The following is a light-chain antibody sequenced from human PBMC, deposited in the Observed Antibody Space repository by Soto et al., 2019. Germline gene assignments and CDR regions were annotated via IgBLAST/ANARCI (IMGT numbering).Light chain of an antibody. CDR2: NVY. V-gene: IGLV2-14*03. J-gene: IGLJ1*01. CDR1: SSDVGAYNF. Sequence: QSVLTQPASVSGSPGQSITIACTGTSSDVGAYNFLSWHQQHPGKAPKLMIYNVYDRPSGISYRFSGSKSGNTASLTISGLQGEDEADYYCSAYTVSRTYVFGTGTKLTVL. CDR3: SAYTVSRTYV.